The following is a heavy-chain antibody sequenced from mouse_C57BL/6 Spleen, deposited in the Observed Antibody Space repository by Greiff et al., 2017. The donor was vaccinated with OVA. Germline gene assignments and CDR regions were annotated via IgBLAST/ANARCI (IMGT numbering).Heavy chain of an antibody. Sequence: DVQLVESEGGLVQPGSSMKLSCTASGFTFSDYYMAWVRQVPEKGLEWVANINYDGSSTYYLDSLKSRFIISRDNAKNILYLQMSSLKSEDTATYYCARERRLGDYFDYWGQGTTLTVSS. V-gene: IGHV5-16*01. CDR1: GFTFSDYY. CDR2: INYDGSST. CDR3: ARERRLGDYFDY. D-gene: IGHD4-1*01. J-gene: IGHJ2*01.